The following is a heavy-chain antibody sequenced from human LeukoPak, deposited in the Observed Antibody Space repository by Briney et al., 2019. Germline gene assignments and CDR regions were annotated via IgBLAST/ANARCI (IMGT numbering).Heavy chain of an antibody. Sequence: GGSLRLSCAASGFTFSSYGMHWVRQAPGKGLEWVAVIWYDGSNKYYADSVKGRFTISRDNSKNTLYLQMNSLRAEDTAVYYCARGSSTAMADAFDIWGQGTMVTVSS. CDR1: GFTFSSYG. D-gene: IGHD5-18*01. V-gene: IGHV3-33*01. J-gene: IGHJ3*02. CDR2: IWYDGSNK. CDR3: ARGSSTAMADAFDI.